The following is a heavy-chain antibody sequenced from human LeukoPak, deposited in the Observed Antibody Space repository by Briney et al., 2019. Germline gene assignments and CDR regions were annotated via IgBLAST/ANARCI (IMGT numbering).Heavy chain of an antibody. Sequence: GASVKVSCEASGYTFITYGINWVRQAPGQGLEWMGWISPYDGSTNFAQNFQGRVTMTTDTITNTAFMELRSLRFEDTAVYYCARDKAPRYTYGLGHWGQGTLVTVSS. D-gene: IGHD5-18*01. CDR3: ARDKAPRYTYGLGH. J-gene: IGHJ4*02. CDR1: GYTFITYG. V-gene: IGHV1-18*01. CDR2: ISPYDGST.